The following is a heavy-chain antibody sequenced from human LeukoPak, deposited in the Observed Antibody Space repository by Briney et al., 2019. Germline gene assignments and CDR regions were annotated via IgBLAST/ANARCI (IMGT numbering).Heavy chain of an antibody. CDR3: AREEDYGMDV. V-gene: IGHV3-48*03. CDR2: ISSSGSTI. Sequence: GSLRLSCAASGFXFSSYEMNWVRQAPGKGLEWVSYISSSGSTIYYADSVKGRFTISRDNAKNSLYLQMNSLRAEDTAVYYCAREEDYGMDVWGQGTTVTVSS. J-gene: IGHJ6*02. CDR1: GFXFSSYE.